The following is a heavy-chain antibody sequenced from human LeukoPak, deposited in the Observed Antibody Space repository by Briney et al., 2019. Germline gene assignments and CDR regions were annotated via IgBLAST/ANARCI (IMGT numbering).Heavy chain of an antibody. CDR2: ISSRSTNI. J-gene: IGHJ4*02. Sequence: GRSLRLSCAASGFTFSSYAMHWVRQAPGKGLEWVSSISSRSTNIYYADSVKGRFTISRDNAKNSLYLQMNSLRGEDTAVYYCARDYYDSLTGYYSSFDYWGQGTLVTVSS. CDR1: GFTFSSYA. D-gene: IGHD3-9*01. V-gene: IGHV3-21*01. CDR3: ARDYYDSLTGYYSSFDY.